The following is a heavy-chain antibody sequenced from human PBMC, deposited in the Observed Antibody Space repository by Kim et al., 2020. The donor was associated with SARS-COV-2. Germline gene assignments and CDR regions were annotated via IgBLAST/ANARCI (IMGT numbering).Heavy chain of an antibody. CDR3: AKKEWDSSSSYGPFDY. J-gene: IGHJ4*02. Sequence: SVTDRFTISGDNSKNTLYLQMNSLRAEDPAVYYCAKKEWDSSSSYGPFDYWGQGTLVTVSS. V-gene: IGHV3-30*02. D-gene: IGHD6-6*01.